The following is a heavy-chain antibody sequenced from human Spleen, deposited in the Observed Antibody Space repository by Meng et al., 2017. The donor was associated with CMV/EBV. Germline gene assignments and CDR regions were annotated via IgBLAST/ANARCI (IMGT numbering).Heavy chain of an antibody. J-gene: IGHJ5*02. CDR2: IYYSGST. D-gene: IGHD2-2*01. CDR3: ARRWHCSSTSCQSASPWFDP. V-gene: IGHV4-30-4*08. CDR1: CCAYS. Sequence: CCAYSCSWNRPPPGKGLEWIGYIYYSGSTYYNPSLKSRVTISVDTSKNQFSLKLSSVTAADTAVYYCARRWHCSSTSCQSASPWFDPWGQGTLVTVSS.